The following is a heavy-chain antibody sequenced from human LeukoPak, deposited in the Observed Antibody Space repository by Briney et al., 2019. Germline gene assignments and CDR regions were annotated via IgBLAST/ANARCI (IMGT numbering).Heavy chain of an antibody. CDR1: GFTFSSYS. CDR2: ISSSSSYI. D-gene: IGHD3-9*01. V-gene: IGHV3-21*01. J-gene: IGHJ6*03. CDR3: ARDKADKLYDILTGYYYYYYMDV. Sequence: KPGGSLRLSCAASGFTFSSYSMNWVRQAPGKGLEWVSSISSSSSYIYYADSVKGRFTISRDNAKNSLYLQMNSLRAEDTAVYYCARDKADKLYDILTGYYYYYYMDVWGKGTTVTISS.